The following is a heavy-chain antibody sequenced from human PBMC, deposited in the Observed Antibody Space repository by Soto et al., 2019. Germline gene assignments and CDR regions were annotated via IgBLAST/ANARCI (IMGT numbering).Heavy chain of an antibody. CDR3: ARDRLMATAGTARHYFGLDV. V-gene: IGHV4-31*03. D-gene: IGHD5-18*01. Sequence: SETLSLTCTVSGGSIRSGGYYWSWVRQNPRRGLEWIGNIYYSGNTYYNPSLKSRLTISVDTSKNQFSLNLSSVTAADTAVYYCARDRLMATAGTARHYFGLDVRGQGTTVTVSS. J-gene: IGHJ6*02. CDR1: GGSIRSGGYY. CDR2: IYYSGNT.